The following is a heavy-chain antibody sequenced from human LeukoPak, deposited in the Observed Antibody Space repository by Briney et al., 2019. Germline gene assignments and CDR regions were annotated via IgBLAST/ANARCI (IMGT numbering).Heavy chain of an antibody. J-gene: IGHJ4*02. CDR2: FDPEDGET. CDR3: ATGRSSGWYYFDY. CDR1: GYTLTELS. D-gene: IGHD6-19*01. V-gene: IGHV1-24*01. Sequence: ASVKVSCKVSGYTLTELSMHWVRQAPGKGLEWMGGFDPEDGETIYTQKFQGRVTMTEDTSTDTAYMELSSLGSEDTAVYYCATGRSSGWYYFDYWGQGTLVTVSS.